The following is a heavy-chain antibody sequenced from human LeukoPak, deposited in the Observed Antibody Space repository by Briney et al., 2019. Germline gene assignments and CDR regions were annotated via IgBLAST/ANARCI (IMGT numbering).Heavy chain of an antibody. CDR3: ANWGAGTKGLY. J-gene: IGHJ4*02. Sequence: GGSLRLSCAASGLTFSDHAMGWVRQAPGKGLEWVSSISGSSGNTYYADSVKGRYIISRDNSKNTVFLQINRLRAEDTAIYYCANWGAGTKGLYWGQGTLVTVSS. CDR1: GLTFSDHA. V-gene: IGHV3-23*01. CDR2: ISGSSGNT. D-gene: IGHD1-1*01.